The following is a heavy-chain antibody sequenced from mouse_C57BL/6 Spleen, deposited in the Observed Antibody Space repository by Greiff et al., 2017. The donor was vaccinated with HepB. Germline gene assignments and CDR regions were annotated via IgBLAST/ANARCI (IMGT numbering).Heavy chain of an antibody. CDR1: GYAFSSSW. D-gene: IGHD2-3*01. J-gene: IGHJ3*01. V-gene: IGHV1-82*01. CDR2: IYPGDGDT. CDR3: ARKGDGYYGAWFAY. Sequence: VHLVESGPELVKPGASVKISCKASGYAFSSSWMNWVKQRPGKGLEWIGRIYPGDGDTNYNGKFKGKATLTADKSSSTAYMQLSSLTSEDSAVYFCARKGDGYYGAWFAYWGQGTLVTVSA.